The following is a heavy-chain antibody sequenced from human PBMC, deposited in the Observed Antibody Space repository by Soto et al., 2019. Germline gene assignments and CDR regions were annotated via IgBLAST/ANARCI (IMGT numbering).Heavy chain of an antibody. CDR3: ARTLPWGSYRSRPFDY. D-gene: IGHD3-16*02. V-gene: IGHV1-2*02. J-gene: IGHJ4*02. CDR1: GYTFTGYY. CDR2: INPNSGGT. Sequence: QVQLVQSGAEVKKPGASVKVSCKASGYTFTGYYMHWVRQAPGQGLEWMGWINPNSGGTNYAQKFQGRVTMTRDTSISTAYMELSRLRSDDTAVYYCARTLPWGSYRSRPFDYWGQETLVTVSS.